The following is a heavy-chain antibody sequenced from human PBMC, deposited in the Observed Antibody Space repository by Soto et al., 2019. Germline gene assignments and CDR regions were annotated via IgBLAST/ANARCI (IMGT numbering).Heavy chain of an antibody. CDR1: GGSISSGDYY. J-gene: IGHJ4*02. V-gene: IGHV4-30-4*01. CDR2: IYYDGSD. CDR3: ATEDYSGYSVRGWRF. D-gene: IGHD5-12*01. Sequence: QVQLQESGPGLVKPSQTLSLTCTVSGGSISSGDYYWSWIRQPPGKGLEWMGYIYYDGSDYYNPSLKSRATISLDTSKNQFSLRLSSVTAADTAIYYCATEDYSGYSVRGWRFWGQGTLVTVSS.